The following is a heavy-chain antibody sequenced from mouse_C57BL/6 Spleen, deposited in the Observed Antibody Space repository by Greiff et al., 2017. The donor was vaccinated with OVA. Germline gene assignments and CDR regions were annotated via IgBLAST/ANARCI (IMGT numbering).Heavy chain of an antibody. D-gene: IGHD2-5*01. Sequence: VQLVESGAELVRPGASVTLSCKASGYTFTDYEMHWVKQTPVHGLEWIGAIDPETGGTAYNQKFKGKAILTADKSSSTAYMELRSLTSEDSAVYYCTRDYYSNYDAMDYWGQGTSVTVSS. V-gene: IGHV1-15*01. CDR3: TRDYYSNYDAMDY. J-gene: IGHJ4*01. CDR1: GYTFTDYE. CDR2: IDPETGGT.